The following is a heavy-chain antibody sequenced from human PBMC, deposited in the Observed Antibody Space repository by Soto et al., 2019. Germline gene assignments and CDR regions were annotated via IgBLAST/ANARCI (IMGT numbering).Heavy chain of an antibody. CDR1: GYTFTTFG. CDR2: ISAYNGYT. Sequence: QVQLVQSGAEVKKPGASVKVSCKASGYTFTTFGISWVRQAPGQGLEWMGWISAYNGYTNYAQKVKGRVTMTTDTSKSTAYMELRSLRSDDTAVYYCARDPTIFGVVQNYGMDVWGQGTTVTVSS. J-gene: IGHJ6*02. D-gene: IGHD3-3*01. V-gene: IGHV1-18*01. CDR3: ARDPTIFGVVQNYGMDV.